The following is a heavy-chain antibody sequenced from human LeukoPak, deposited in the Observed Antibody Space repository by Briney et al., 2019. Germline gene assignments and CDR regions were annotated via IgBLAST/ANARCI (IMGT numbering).Heavy chain of an antibody. CDR2: ISSSSSYI. CDR1: EFTFSSYT. CDR3: ARGIYTSSPRNPKNFFDY. J-gene: IGHJ4*02. D-gene: IGHD2-2*02. V-gene: IGHV3-21*01. Sequence: GGSLRLSSAASEFTFSSYTMNWVRQAPGKGLEWVSSISSSSSYIYYADSMKGRFTISRDNAKNSLYLQMNSLRTEDTAVYFCARGIYTSSPRNPKNFFDYWGQGTLVTVS.